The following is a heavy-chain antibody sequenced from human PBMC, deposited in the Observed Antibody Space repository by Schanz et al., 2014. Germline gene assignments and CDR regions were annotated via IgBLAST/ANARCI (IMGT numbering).Heavy chain of an antibody. CDR3: TRGRYSYALSAFDI. J-gene: IGHJ3*02. Sequence: QVQVVQSGAEVKKPGASVKVSCKASGYTFTDYGVIWVRQAPGQGREWMGWISTSNGNTNYIQKLQGRVTMTTDTSTSTAYMELSSLRSDDTALYYCTRGRYSYALSAFDIWGQGTMVTVSS. D-gene: IGHD5-18*01. CDR2: ISTSNGNT. CDR1: GYTFTDYG. V-gene: IGHV1-18*01.